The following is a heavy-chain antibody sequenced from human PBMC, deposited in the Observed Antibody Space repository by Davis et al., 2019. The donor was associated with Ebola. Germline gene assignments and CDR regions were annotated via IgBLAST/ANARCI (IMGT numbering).Heavy chain of an antibody. D-gene: IGHD5-18*01. CDR3: ARRGYSYGLYYFDY. V-gene: IGHV4-34*01. J-gene: IGHJ4*02. CDR2: INHSGTT. Sequence: WVRQTPGKGMEWIGEINHSGTTHYNPSLKSRVTISVDTSKKQFSLKLRSATAADTAVYYCARRGYSYGLYYFDYWGRGTLVTVSS.